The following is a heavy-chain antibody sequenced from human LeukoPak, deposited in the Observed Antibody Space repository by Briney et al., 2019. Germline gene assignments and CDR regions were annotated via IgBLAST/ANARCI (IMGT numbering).Heavy chain of an antibody. J-gene: IGHJ5*02. CDR1: GGTFSNHV. D-gene: IGHD2-2*01. CDR3: ARGVVPAAITSWFDP. CDR2: IISAFGPA. V-gene: IGHV1-69*13. Sequence: SVKVSCKASGGTFSNHVMTWVRQGPGQGLEWMGGIISAFGPANYAQKFQGRVTITADESINTAYMELSSLRSEDTAVYYCARGVVPAAITSWFDPWGQGTLVTVSS.